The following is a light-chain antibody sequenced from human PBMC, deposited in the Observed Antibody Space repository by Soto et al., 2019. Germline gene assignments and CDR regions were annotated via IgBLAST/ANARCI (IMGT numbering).Light chain of an antibody. Sequence: DIQMTQSPSSLSASIGVRVTITCRASQTISNYLNWYQQKPGKAPNLLIYAAYSLPSGVPSRFSGGGSGTDFTLTISSLHPEDFATYYSQQSYSPLRTFGQGTKVDIK. V-gene: IGKV1-39*01. J-gene: IGKJ1*01. CDR3: QQSYSPLRT. CDR1: QTISNY. CDR2: AAY.